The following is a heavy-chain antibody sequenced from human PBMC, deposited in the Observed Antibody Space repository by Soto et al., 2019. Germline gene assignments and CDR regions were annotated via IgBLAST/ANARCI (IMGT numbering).Heavy chain of an antibody. Sequence: GGSLRLSCAASEFTFSGFWMSWVRQPPGKGLEWVSTISNSGTKTYYADSVRGRFTISRDNSKDILYLQMDSLGAEDTAVYYCVKDLAPPTWGQGTMVTVSS. CDR1: EFTFSGFW. CDR3: VKDLAPPT. J-gene: IGHJ3*01. D-gene: IGHD3-16*01. V-gene: IGHV3-23*01. CDR2: ISNSGTKT.